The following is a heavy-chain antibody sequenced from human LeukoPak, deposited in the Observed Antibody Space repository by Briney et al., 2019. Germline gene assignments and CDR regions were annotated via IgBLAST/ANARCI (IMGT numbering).Heavy chain of an antibody. CDR3: ARASPNYYDSSGPSVFDY. D-gene: IGHD3-22*01. CDR2: ITSSGSYI. V-gene: IGHV3-21*01. CDR1: GFTFSSYS. Sequence: EGSMRLSCAASGFTFSSYSMNWVRQAPGKGLEWVSSITSSGSYIYYPDSVKGRFTISRDNAKNSLYLQMNSLRAEDTAVYYCARASPNYYDSSGPSVFDYWGQGTLVTVSS. J-gene: IGHJ4*02.